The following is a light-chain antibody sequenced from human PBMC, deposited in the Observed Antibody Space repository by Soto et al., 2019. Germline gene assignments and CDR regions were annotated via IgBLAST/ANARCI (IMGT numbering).Light chain of an antibody. CDR1: QSVSSR. CDR2: DAS. V-gene: IGKV3-15*01. J-gene: IGKJ1*01. Sequence: EMVMTQSPATLSVSPGERATLSCRASQSVSSRLAWYQQKPGQAPRLLIHDASTRATGIPARFSGSGSGTEFTLTISSLQSEDFAVYYCQQYNKWPTFGQGTKVEIK. CDR3: QQYNKWPT.